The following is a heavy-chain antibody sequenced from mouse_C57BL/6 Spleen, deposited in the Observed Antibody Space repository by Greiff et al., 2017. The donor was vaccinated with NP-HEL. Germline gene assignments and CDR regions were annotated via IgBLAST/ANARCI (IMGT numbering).Heavy chain of an antibody. J-gene: IGHJ2*01. Sequence: QVQLQQPGAELVMPGASVKLSCKASGYTFTSYWMHWVKQRPGQGLEWIGEIDPSDSYTNYNQKFKGKSTLTVDKSSSTAYMQLSSLTSEDSAVDYCARGVGTWGYFDYWGQGTTLTVSS. CDR2: IDPSDSYT. D-gene: IGHD1-1*02. V-gene: IGHV1-69*01. CDR1: GYTFTSYW. CDR3: ARGVGTWGYFDY.